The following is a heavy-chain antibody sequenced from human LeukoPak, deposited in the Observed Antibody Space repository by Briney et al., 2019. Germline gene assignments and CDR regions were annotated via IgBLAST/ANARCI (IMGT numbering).Heavy chain of an antibody. CDR2: INPNSGGT. Sequence: ASVKVSCKASGHTFTGYYMHCVRQAPGQGLDGMGWINPNSGGTNYAQKFQGRVTMTRDTSISTAYMELSRLRSEDTAVYYCARAPKWELLRHDAFDIWGQGTMVTVSS. J-gene: IGHJ3*02. D-gene: IGHD1-26*01. CDR3: ARAPKWELLRHDAFDI. V-gene: IGHV1-2*02. CDR1: GHTFTGYY.